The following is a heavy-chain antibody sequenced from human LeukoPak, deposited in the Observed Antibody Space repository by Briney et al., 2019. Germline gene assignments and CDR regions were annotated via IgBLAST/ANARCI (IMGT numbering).Heavy chain of an antibody. V-gene: IGHV4-59*08. CDR3: ARRQIGVRGNWFDP. Sequence: SETLSLTCTVSGGSIRSSYWNWIRQSPGKGLQWIGSIHHSGSRSLNPSLESRVTVSVDTSKNQFSLKLSSVTAADTAVYYCARRQIGVRGNWFDPWGQGTLVTVSS. J-gene: IGHJ5*02. D-gene: IGHD3-10*01. CDR1: GGSIRSSY. CDR2: IHHSGSR.